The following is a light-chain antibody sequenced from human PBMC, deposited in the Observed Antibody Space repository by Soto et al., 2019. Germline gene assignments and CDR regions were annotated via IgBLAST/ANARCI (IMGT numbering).Light chain of an antibody. Sequence: IVMTQSPLSLPVTPGEPASISCRPSQSLLHSNGYNYLDWYLQKPGQSPQLLIYLGSNRASGVPDRFSGSGSGTDFTLRISRVEAEDVGVYYCMQALQTPPTFGQGTKVDIK. J-gene: IGKJ1*01. CDR3: MQALQTPPT. V-gene: IGKV2-28*01. CDR1: QSLLHSNGYNY. CDR2: LGS.